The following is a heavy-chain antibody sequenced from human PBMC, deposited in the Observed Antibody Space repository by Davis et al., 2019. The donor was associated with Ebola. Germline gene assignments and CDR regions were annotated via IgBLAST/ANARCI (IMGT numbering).Heavy chain of an antibody. Sequence: GESLKISCAASGITFSTYSMKWVRQAPGKGLEWVSYITSSSHTIYYADSVKGRFTISRDNAKNSLYLQMNSLRDEDTAMYYCARGRYFDWVDAFDIWGQGTMVTVSS. CDR1: GITFSTYS. D-gene: IGHD3-9*01. J-gene: IGHJ3*02. CDR2: ITSSSHTI. CDR3: ARGRYFDWVDAFDI. V-gene: IGHV3-48*02.